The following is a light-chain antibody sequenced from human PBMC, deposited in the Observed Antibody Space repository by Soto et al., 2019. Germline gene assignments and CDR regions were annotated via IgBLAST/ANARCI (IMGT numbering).Light chain of an antibody. CDR3: ASWDDSLNGVV. J-gene: IGLJ2*01. CDR2: SNN. Sequence: QSVLTQPPSASGTPGQRVTISCSGSSSNIGSNTVNWYQQLPVTAPKLLIYSNNQRPSGVPDRFSGSKSGTSASLAISGLQSEDEAGYYCASWDDSLNGVVFGGGTQLTVL. CDR1: SSNIGSNT. V-gene: IGLV1-44*01.